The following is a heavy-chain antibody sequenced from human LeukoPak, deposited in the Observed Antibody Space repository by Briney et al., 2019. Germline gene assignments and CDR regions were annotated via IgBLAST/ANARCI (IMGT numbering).Heavy chain of an antibody. D-gene: IGHD6-6*01. CDR1: GFTFSSYW. V-gene: IGHV3-7*01. CDR3: ARAAVRGSSSSYFDY. J-gene: IGHJ4*02. Sequence: GGSLRLSCAASGFTFSSYWMSWVRQAPGKGLEWVANIKQDGSEKYYVDSVKGRFTISRDNAKNSLYLQMNSLRAEDTAVYYCARAAVRGSSSSYFDYWGQGTLVTVSS. CDR2: IKQDGSEK.